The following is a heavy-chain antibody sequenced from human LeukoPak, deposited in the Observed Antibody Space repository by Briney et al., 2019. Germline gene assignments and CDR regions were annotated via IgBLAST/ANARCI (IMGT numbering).Heavy chain of an antibody. D-gene: IGHD1-1*01. V-gene: IGHV3-33*01. J-gene: IGHJ6*02. CDR2: IWYDGGNR. Sequence: GGSLRFSGAAPGFTFSSYGMPWVRQAPGKGLEWVAVIWYDGGNRYYADSVKGRFTISRDNSKNTLYLQMNSLRAEDTAVYYCARPLEGYYYYGMDVWGQGTTVTVSS. CDR3: ARPLEGYYYYGMDV. CDR1: GFTFSSYG.